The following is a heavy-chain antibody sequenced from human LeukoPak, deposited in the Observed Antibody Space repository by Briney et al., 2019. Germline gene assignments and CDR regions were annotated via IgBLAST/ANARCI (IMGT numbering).Heavy chain of an antibody. V-gene: IGHV3-30*09. Sequence: PGGSLRLSCAASGFTFSSYAMHWVRQAPGKGLEWVAFISFDGSNKYYADSVKGRFAISRDNSENTLYLRMNSLRAEDTALYYCAKPYYDFWSAYSGGGSMNVWGQGTTVTVSS. CDR3: AKPYYDFWSAYSGGGSMNV. CDR1: GFTFSSYA. CDR2: ISFDGSNK. J-gene: IGHJ6*02. D-gene: IGHD3-3*01.